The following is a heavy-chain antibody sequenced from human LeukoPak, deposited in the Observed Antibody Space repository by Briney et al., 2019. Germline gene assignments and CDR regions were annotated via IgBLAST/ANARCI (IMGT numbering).Heavy chain of an antibody. J-gene: IGHJ5*02. V-gene: IGHV4-34*01. D-gene: IGHD2-21*02. CDR3: ARQSAYCGGVCYPIWFDP. Sequence: SETLSLTCAVYGGSFSGYYWSWIRQPPGKGLEWIGEINHSGSTNYNPSLKSRVTISVDTSKNQFSLKLSSVTAADTAVYYCARQSAYCGGVCYPIWFDPWGQGTLVTVSS. CDR2: INHSGST. CDR1: GGSFSGYY.